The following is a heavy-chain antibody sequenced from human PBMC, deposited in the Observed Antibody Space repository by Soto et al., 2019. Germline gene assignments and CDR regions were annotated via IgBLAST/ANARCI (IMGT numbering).Heavy chain of an antibody. CDR1: GYTFTSYA. CDR3: ARGGSGSYYNYYYGMDV. D-gene: IGHD3-10*01. Sequence: QVQLVQSGAELKKPGASVKVSCKASGYTFTSYAMHWVRQAPGQRLEWMGWINAGNGNTKYSQKFQGRVTITRDTSASTAYTELSSLRSEDTAVYYCARGGSGSYYNYYYGMDVWGQGTTVTVSS. CDR2: INAGNGNT. V-gene: IGHV1-3*01. J-gene: IGHJ6*02.